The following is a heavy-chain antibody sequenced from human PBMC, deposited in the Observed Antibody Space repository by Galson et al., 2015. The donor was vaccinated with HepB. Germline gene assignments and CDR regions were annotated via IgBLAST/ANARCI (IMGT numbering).Heavy chain of an antibody. Sequence: SLRLSCAASGFTFSRYWMSWVRQAPGKGLERVANIKQDGSQKYYIDSVKGRFTITRDNAKNSLHLQMNSLRADDTAVYYCARELDAKPYTGSSDYWGQGTLVTVSS. CDR2: IKQDGSQK. D-gene: IGHD6-6*01. V-gene: IGHV3-7*03. J-gene: IGHJ4*02. CDR3: ARELDAKPYTGSSDY. CDR1: GFTFSRYW.